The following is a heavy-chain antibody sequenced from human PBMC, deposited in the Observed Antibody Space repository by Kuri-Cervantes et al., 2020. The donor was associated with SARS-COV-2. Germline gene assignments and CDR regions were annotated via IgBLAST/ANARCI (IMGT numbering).Heavy chain of an antibody. CDR2: IKQDGSEK. CDR1: GFTFSGYW. Sequence: GGSLRLSCAASGFTFSGYWMSWVRQAPGKGLEWVANIKQDGSEKYYVDSVKGRFTISRDNAKNSLYLQMNSLRAEDTAVYYCARGRFRDYWGQGTLVTVSS. CDR3: ARGRFRDY. D-gene: IGHD2-21*01. J-gene: IGHJ4*02. V-gene: IGHV3-7*01.